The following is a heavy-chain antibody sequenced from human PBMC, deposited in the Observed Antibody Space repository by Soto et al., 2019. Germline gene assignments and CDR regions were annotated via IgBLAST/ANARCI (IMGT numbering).Heavy chain of an antibody. Sequence: PSETLSLTCDVSGYAISSGFYWAWIRQPPGKRLEWIGNIYHTGTTYYNPSLKSRVTMSVDTSKNQFSLRLSSVTAADTAVFYCARGEDTAMVSGCCLYNWFDPWGQGTLVTVSS. CDR1: GYAISSGFY. V-gene: IGHV4-38-2*01. D-gene: IGHD5-18*01. CDR2: IYHTGTT. J-gene: IGHJ5*02. CDR3: ARGEDTAMVSGCCLYNWFDP.